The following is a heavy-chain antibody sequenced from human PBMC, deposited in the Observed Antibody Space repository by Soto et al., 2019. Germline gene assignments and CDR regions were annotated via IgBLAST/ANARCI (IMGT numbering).Heavy chain of an antibody. V-gene: IGHV3-23*01. J-gene: IGHJ4*02. D-gene: IGHD3-10*01. CDR3: VSWFSAHLDY. CDR1: GVTSGDLG. CDR2: ISRDGANR. Sequence: LRLSCAASGVTSGDLGMSWVRQCPGRGLEWVSTISRDGANRHYADSVNGRFTISRDNSRNTVDLHMARLRAEDTARYYCVSWFSAHLDYWGQGILVTVSS.